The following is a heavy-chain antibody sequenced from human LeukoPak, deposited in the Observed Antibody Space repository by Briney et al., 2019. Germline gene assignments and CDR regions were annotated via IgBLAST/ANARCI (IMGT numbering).Heavy chain of an antibody. D-gene: IGHD1-1*01. CDR1: GFTFSTYT. V-gene: IGHV3-23*01. CDR3: AKDRAGTPWAD. Sequence: GGSLRRSCAASGFTFSTYTMTWVRQAPGKGLECVSTIDGRSVDTYYADSVKGRFTISRDNSRNTVYLQMNSLRAEDTAVYYCAKDRAGTPWADWGQGTLVTVSS. J-gene: IGHJ4*02. CDR2: IDGRSVDT.